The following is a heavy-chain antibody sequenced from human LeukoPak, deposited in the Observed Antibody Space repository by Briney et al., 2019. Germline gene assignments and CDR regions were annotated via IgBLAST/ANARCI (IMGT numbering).Heavy chain of an antibody. J-gene: IGHJ5*02. V-gene: IGHV4-39*07. CDR1: GAPLNNNDYY. CDR2: IYYSGSV. D-gene: IGHD6-13*01. Sequence: SETLSLTCPVSGAPLNNNDYYWGWVRQPPGKGVEWMGSIYYSGSVYYNPSLKSRITISVDTSTFSLKVKSVTAADTAVYYCARDAGMAGRPPGNWFDPWGQGTLVTVSS. CDR3: ARDAGMAGRPPGNWFDP.